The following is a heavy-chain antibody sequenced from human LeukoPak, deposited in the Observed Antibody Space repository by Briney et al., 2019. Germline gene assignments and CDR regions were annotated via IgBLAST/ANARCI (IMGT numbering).Heavy chain of an antibody. CDR1: GGSFSGYY. J-gene: IGHJ4*02. CDR3: ARVRWLQPIFDY. CDR2: INHSGST. Sequence: SETLSLTCAVYGGSFSGYYWSWIRQPPGKGLEWIGEINHSGSTNYNPSLKCRVTISVGTSKNQFSLKLSSVTAADTAVYYCARVRWLQPIFDYWGQGTLVTVSS. D-gene: IGHD5-24*01. V-gene: IGHV4-34*01.